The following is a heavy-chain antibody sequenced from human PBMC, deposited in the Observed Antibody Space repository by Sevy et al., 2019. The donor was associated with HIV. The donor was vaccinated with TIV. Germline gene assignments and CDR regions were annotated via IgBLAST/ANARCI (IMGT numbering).Heavy chain of an antibody. CDR2: IRSKASGGTT. CDR3: SKGGSGTGWFDP. D-gene: IGHD3-10*01. V-gene: IGHV3-49*03. J-gene: IGHJ5*02. CDR1: GFNFGDYP. Sequence: GGSPRLSCRASGFNFGDYPMSWFRQAPGKGLAWVGFIRSKASGGTTQYAASVKGRFTISRDDSESIAYLQMNSLKIEDTAVYYCSKGGSGTGWFDPWGQGTLVTVSS.